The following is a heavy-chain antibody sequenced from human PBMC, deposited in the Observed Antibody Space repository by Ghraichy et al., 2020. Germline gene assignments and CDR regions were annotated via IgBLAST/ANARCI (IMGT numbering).Heavy chain of an antibody. J-gene: IGHJ4*02. CDR3: ARVPMVRGYYYFDY. Sequence: SETLSLTCTVSGGSISSYYWSWIRQPAGKGLEWIGRIYTSGSTNYNPSLKSRVTMSVDTSKNQFSLKLSSVTAADTAVYYCARVPMVRGYYYFDYWGQGTLVTVSS. CDR1: GGSISSYY. D-gene: IGHD3-10*01. CDR2: IYTSGST. V-gene: IGHV4-4*07.